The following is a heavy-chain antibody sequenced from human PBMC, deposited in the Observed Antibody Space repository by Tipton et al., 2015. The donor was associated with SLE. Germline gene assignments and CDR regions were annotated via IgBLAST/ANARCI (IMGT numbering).Heavy chain of an antibody. V-gene: IGHV4-38-2*02. CDR2: IYHSGST. CDR3: ARDRRVRGVADY. J-gene: IGHJ4*02. Sequence: LRLSCAVSGYSISSGYYWGWIRQPPGKGLEWIGSIYHSGSTYYNPSLKSRVTISVDTSKNQFSLKLSSVTAADTAVYYCARDRRVRGVADYWGQGTLVTVSS. CDR1: GYSISSGYY. D-gene: IGHD3-10*01.